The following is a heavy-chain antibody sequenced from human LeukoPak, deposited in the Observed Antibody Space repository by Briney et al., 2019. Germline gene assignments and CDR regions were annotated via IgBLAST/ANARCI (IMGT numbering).Heavy chain of an antibody. D-gene: IGHD1-26*01. CDR2: ISGSGGDT. CDR1: GCTFSNFL. V-gene: IGHV3-23*01. J-gene: IGHJ4*02. Sequence: GGSLRLSCAASGCTFSNFLMTWVRQAPGKGPEWVSAISGSGGDTYYADSVKGRFTISGDNSKNTLYLQMNSLRAEDTAVYYCAKKGATTGDFDYWGQGTLVTVSS. CDR3: AKKGATTGDFDY.